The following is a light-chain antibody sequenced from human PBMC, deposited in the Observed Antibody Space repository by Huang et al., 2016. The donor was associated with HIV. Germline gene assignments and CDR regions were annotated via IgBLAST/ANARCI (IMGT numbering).Light chain of an antibody. CDR2: GAS. J-gene: IGKJ2*01. V-gene: IGKV3-20*01. Sequence: EIVLTQSPGTLSLSPGEGATLSCRASQSITSNYLAWYQQKPGQAPRLLIYGASSRATGIPDRCSGSGSGTDFTLTITRLEPEDFAVYYCQQYGNYLETFGQGTNLEIK. CDR1: QSITSNY. CDR3: QQYGNYLET.